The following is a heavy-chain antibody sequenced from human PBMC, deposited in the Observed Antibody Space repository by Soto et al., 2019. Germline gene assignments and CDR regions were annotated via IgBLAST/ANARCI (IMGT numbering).Heavy chain of an antibody. CDR2: INHSGST. V-gene: IGHV4-34*01. J-gene: IGHJ4*02. D-gene: IGHD3-22*01. Sequence: QVQLQQWGAGLLKPSKTLSLTCAVYGGSFSGYYWSWIRQPPGKGLEWIGEINHSGSTNYNPSLKSRVTISVDTSKNQFFLKLSSVTAADTAVYYCARGSLIVVYYWGQGTLVTVSS. CDR1: GGSFSGYY. CDR3: ARGSLIVVYY.